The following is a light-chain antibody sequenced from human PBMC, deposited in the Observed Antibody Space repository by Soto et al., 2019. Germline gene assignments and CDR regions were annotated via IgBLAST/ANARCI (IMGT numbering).Light chain of an antibody. CDR1: KSVSSDY. CDR3: QQYGTSPYT. V-gene: IGKV3-20*01. Sequence: EIVLTQSPGTLSLSPGERATLSCRASKSVSSDYLAWYQQKPGQAPRLLISGASIRATGIPDRFSGSGSGTDFTLTISRPEPEDFAVYSCQQYGTSPYTFGLGTKLEIK. CDR2: GAS. J-gene: IGKJ2*01.